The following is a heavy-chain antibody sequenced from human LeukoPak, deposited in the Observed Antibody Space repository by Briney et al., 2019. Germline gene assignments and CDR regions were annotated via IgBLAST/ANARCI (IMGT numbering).Heavy chain of an antibody. CDR1: GYTFTSYD. Sequence: ASVKVSCKASGYTFTSYDINWVRQATGQGLEWMGWMNPNSGNTGYAQKFQGRVTITRNTSISTAYMELSSLRSEDTAVYYCARDAITIFGVVRDYYYYYMDVWGKGTTVTVSS. CDR2: MNPNSGNT. CDR3: ARDAITIFGVVRDYYYYYMDV. J-gene: IGHJ6*03. V-gene: IGHV1-8*03. D-gene: IGHD3-3*01.